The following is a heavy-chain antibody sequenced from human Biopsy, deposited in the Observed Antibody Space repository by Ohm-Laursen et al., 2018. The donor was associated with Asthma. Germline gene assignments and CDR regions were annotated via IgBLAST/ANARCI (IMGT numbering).Heavy chain of an antibody. CDR1: GFTFSDYS. J-gene: IGHJ4*02. CDR2: ISSSGSSI. D-gene: IGHD3-16*01. V-gene: IGHV3-11*01. CDR3: ARDIAFGGVHDF. Sequence: GSLRLSCAASGFTFSDYSMTWIRQAPGKGLDWISYISSSGSSILYADSVKGRFTISRDNAKNSLHLQMNSLRAEDTAIYYCARDIAFGGVHDFWGQGTLVAVSS.